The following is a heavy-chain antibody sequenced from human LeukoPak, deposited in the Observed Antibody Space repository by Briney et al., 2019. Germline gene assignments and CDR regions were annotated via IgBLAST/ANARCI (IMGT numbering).Heavy chain of an antibody. CDR2: ISYDGSNK. Sequence: PGGSLRLSCAASGFTFSSYAMHWVRQAPGKGLEWVAVISYDGSNKYYADSVKGRFTISRDNSKNTLYLQMNSLRAEDTAVYYCARDYQTYCSSTSCYYMDVWGKGTTVTVSS. CDR1: GFTFSSYA. CDR3: ARDYQTYCSSTSCYYMDV. D-gene: IGHD2-2*01. J-gene: IGHJ6*03. V-gene: IGHV3-30-3*01.